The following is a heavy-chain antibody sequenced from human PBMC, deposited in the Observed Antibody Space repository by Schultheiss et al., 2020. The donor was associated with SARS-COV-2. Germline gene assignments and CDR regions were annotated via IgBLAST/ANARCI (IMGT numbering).Heavy chain of an antibody. CDR3: ARDSSSSWSQLFDY. D-gene: IGHD6-13*01. J-gene: IGHJ4*02. CDR1: GLSFSSYG. Sequence: GGSLRLSCAASGLSFSSYGMRWVRQAPGKGLEWVAVISYDGSNKYYADSVKGRFTISRDNSKNTLYLQMNSLRAEDTAVYYCARDSSSSWSQLFDYWGQGTLVTVSS. CDR2: ISYDGSNK. V-gene: IGHV3-30*03.